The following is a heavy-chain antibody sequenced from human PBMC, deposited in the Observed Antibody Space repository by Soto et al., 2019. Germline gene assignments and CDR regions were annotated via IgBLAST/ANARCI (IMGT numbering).Heavy chain of an antibody. CDR1: GYTLTELS. Sequence: ASVKVSCKVSGYTLTELSMHWVRQAPGKGLEWMGGFDPEDGETIYAQKFQGRVTMTEDTSTDTAYMELSSLRSEDTAVYYCATVNPSHQSYSMVRDPYAPWGQGTPVTVSS. CDR3: ATVNPSHQSYSMVRDPYAP. V-gene: IGHV1-24*01. D-gene: IGHD3-10*01. J-gene: IGHJ5*02. CDR2: FDPEDGET.